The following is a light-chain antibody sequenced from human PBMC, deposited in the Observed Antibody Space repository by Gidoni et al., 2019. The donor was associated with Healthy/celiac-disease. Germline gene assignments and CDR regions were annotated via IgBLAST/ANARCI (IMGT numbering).Light chain of an antibody. CDR2: GAS. Sequence: EIVMTPSPATLSVSPRERATLSCRASQSVSSNLAWYQQKPGQAPRLLIYGASTRATGIPARFSGSGSGTEFTLTISSLQSEDFAVYYCQQYNNWPPWTFGKGTKVEIK. V-gene: IGKV3-15*01. J-gene: IGKJ1*01. CDR3: QQYNNWPPWT. CDR1: QSVSSN.